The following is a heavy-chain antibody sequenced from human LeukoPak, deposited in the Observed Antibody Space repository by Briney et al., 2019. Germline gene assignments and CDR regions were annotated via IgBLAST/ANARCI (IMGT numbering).Heavy chain of an antibody. V-gene: IGHV1-24*01. CDR2: FDPENGGR. D-gene: IGHD3-10*01. CDR3: ARGLNRGYYYGMDV. CDR1: GYTLTELA. Sequence: ASVKVSCKVSGYTLTELAMHWVRHAPGKGLEWIGGFDPENGGRVYAQKFQGRVTMTTDTSTSTAYMELRSLRSDDSAVYYCARGLNRGYYYGMDVWGQGTTVTVSS. J-gene: IGHJ6*02.